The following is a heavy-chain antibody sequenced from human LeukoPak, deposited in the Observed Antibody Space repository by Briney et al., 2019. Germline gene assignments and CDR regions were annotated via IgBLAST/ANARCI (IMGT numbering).Heavy chain of an antibody. Sequence: ASVKVSCKASGGTFSSYAISWVRQAPGQGLEWMGGIIPIFGTANYAQKFQGRVTITTDESTSTAYMELSSLRSEDTAVYYCARDRLMRDGSGSYSSDYYYYYMDVWGKGTTVTVSS. V-gene: IGHV1-69*05. D-gene: IGHD3-10*01. CDR1: GGTFSSYA. CDR3: ARDRLMRDGSGSYSSDYYYYYMDV. CDR2: IIPIFGTA. J-gene: IGHJ6*03.